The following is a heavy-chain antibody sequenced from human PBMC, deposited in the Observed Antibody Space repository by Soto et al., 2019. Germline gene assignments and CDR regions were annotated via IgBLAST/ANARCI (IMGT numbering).Heavy chain of an antibody. CDR1: GGSISNYY. V-gene: IGHV4-59*01. J-gene: IGHJ4*02. CDR3: ARAVLPATAPFDY. Sequence: SETLSLTCIASGGSISNYYWSWIRQPPGKGLEWIGYIYYSGSTNYNPSLQSRVTISVDTSKNQFSLKLSSVTAADTAVYYCARAVLPATAPFDYWGQGTLVTVSS. D-gene: IGHD2-2*01. CDR2: IYYSGST.